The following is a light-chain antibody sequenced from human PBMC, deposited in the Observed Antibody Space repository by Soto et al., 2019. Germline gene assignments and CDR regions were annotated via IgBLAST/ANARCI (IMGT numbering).Light chain of an antibody. Sequence: EIVMTQSPATLSVSPGERATLSCRASQSVGSNLAWYQQKPGQAPRLLIYGASTRATGIPARLSCSGSGTEFTLTISSLQSEDFAIYFCQQYNNWPPDRTFGQGTKVEIK. CDR3: QQYNNWPPDRT. CDR2: GAS. CDR1: QSVGSN. V-gene: IGKV3-15*01. J-gene: IGKJ1*01.